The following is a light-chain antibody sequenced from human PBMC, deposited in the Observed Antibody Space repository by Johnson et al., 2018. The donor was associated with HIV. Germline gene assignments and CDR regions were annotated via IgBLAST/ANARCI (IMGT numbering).Light chain of an antibody. Sequence: QSVLSQPPSVSAAPGQKVTISCSGSSSNIGNNYVSWYQHLPGTAPKLLIYDNNKRPSGIPDRFSGSKSGTSATLGITGLQTGDEADYYCGTWDSGLSAVYVFEPGPKVTVL. CDR2: DNN. J-gene: IGLJ1*01. CDR1: SSNIGNNY. CDR3: GTWDSGLSAVYV. V-gene: IGLV1-51*01.